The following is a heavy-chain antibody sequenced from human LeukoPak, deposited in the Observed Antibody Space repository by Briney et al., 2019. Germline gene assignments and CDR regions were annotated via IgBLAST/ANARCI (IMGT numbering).Heavy chain of an antibody. J-gene: IGHJ3*02. CDR3: AKDRGNYGDYEYAFDI. V-gene: IGHV3-23*01. Sequence: PGGFLRLSCAASGFTFSSYTMSWVRQAPGKGLEWVSAISGSGGSTYYADSVKGRFTISRDNSKNTLYLQMNSLRAEDTAVYYCAKDRGNYGDYEYAFDIWGQGTMVTVSS. D-gene: IGHD4-17*01. CDR2: ISGSGGST. CDR1: GFTFSSYT.